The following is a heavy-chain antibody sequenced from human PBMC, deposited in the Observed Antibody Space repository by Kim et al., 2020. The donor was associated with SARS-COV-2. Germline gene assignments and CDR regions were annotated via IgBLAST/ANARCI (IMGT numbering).Heavy chain of an antibody. Sequence: VKGRFTISRDDSKNTLYLQMNSLKTEDTAVYYCTTARYYDFWSGWVADDYWGQGTLVTVSS. V-gene: IGHV3-15*01. D-gene: IGHD3-3*01. J-gene: IGHJ4*02. CDR3: TTARYYDFWSGWVADDY.